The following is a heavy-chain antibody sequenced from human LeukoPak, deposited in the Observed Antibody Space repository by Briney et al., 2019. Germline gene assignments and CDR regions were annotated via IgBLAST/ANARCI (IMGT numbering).Heavy chain of an antibody. J-gene: IGHJ4*02. CDR2: IKEDGSAK. CDR1: GFTFSSYW. CDR3: TRDTGCSGGACYSFYDY. D-gene: IGHD2-21*01. V-gene: IGHV3-7*01. Sequence: GGSLRLSCAASGFTFSSYWTTWVRQAPGQGLEWVANIKEDGSAKYHVDSVKGRFTISRDNAKNSLYLQMNSLRVEDTAVYHCTRDTGCSGGACYSFYDYWGQGTLVTVSS.